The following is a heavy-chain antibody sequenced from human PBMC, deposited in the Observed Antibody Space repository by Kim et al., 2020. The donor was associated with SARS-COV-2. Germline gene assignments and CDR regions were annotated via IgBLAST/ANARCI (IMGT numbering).Heavy chain of an antibody. CDR2: IYHSGST. V-gene: IGHV4-4*02. CDR3: ARDGTKIEYSSSSDAFDI. J-gene: IGHJ3*02. CDR1: GGSISSSNW. D-gene: IGHD6-6*01. Sequence: SETLSLTCAVSGGSISSSNWWSWVRQPPGKGLEWIGEIYHSGSTNYNPSLKSRVTISVDKSKNQFSLKLSSVTAADTAVYYCARDGTKIEYSSSSDAFDIWGQGTMVTVSS.